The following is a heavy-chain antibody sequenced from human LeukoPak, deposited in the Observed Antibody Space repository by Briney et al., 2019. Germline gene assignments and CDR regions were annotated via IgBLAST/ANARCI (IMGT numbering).Heavy chain of an antibody. V-gene: IGHV4-34*01. Sequence: PSETLSLTCAVYGGSFSGYYWSWIRQPPGKGLEWIGEINHSGSTNYNPSLKSRVTISVDTSKNQFSLKLSSVTAADTAVYYCARNRLVTSPKNYYYGMDVWGQGTTVTVSS. CDR3: ARNRLVTSPKNYYYGMDV. D-gene: IGHD3-9*01. CDR1: GGSFSGYY. CDR2: INHSGST. J-gene: IGHJ6*02.